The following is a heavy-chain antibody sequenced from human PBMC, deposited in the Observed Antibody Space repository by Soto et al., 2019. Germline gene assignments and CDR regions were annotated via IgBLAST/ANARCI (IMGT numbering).Heavy chain of an antibody. J-gene: IGHJ4*02. CDR1: GGSFSGYY. D-gene: IGHD5-12*01. V-gene: IGHV4-34*01. CDR2: INHSGST. Sequence: TSETLSLTCAVYGGSFSGYYWSWIRQPPGKGLEWIGEINHSGSTNYNPSLKSRVTISVDTSKNQFSLKLSSVTAADTAVYYCAKNSEATIRVGYDYWGQGTLVTVSS. CDR3: AKNSEATIRVGYDY.